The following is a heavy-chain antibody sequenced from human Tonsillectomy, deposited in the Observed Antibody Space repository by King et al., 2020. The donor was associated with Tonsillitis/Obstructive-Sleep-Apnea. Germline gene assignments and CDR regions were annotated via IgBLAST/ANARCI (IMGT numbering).Heavy chain of an antibody. J-gene: IGHJ4*02. D-gene: IGHD5/OR15-5a*01. CDR3: AKSILSGLVYPFDY. CDR2: ISGNGVST. CDR1: GFTFDDYG. V-gene: IGHV3-43*02. Sequence: VQLVESGGGVVLPGGSLRLSCAASGFTFDDYGMHWVRQAPGKGLEWVSLISGNGVSTYYADSVKGRFTISRDISRNSLYLEMNSLRTEDTAFYYCAKSILSGLVYPFDYWGQGTLVTVSA.